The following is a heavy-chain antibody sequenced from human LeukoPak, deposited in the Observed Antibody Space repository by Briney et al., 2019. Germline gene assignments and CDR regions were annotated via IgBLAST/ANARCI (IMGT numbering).Heavy chain of an antibody. D-gene: IGHD1-26*01. CDR1: GGTFSSYA. CDR2: IITIFGTA. V-gene: IGHV1-69*13. J-gene: IGHJ4*02. Sequence: SVKVSCKASGGTFSSYAISWVRQAPGQGLEWMGGIITIFGTANYAQKFQGRVTITADESTSTAYMELSSLRSEDTAVYYCASGPGTPKGIGYWGQGTLVTVSS. CDR3: ASGPGTPKGIGY.